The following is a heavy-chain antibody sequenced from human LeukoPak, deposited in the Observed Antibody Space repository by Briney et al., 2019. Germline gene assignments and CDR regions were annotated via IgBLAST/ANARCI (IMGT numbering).Heavy chain of an antibody. CDR1: GGSISSYY. CDR3: ARLGSTFDI. D-gene: IGHD2-2*01. V-gene: IGHV4-59*08. J-gene: IGHJ3*02. CDR2: IFYSGGS. Sequence: SETLSLTCTVSGGSISSYYWSWIRQPPGKGLEWIGYIFYSGGSNYNPSLKSRVTVSVDTSKNQFSLKLSSVTAADTAVYYCARLGSTFDIWGQGTMVTASS.